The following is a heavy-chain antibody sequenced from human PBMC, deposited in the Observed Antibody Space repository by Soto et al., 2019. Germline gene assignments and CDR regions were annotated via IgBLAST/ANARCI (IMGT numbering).Heavy chain of an antibody. V-gene: IGHV3-11*06. CDR1: GFTLSGHY. Sequence: PGVSMRLSCAASGFTLSGHYRSWMRDAPGNGLEWIGYSSNSGSFTRYADSVKGRFSISRDNAKSSLYLQISSLRGADTATYYCVKSGDNYNLLDYCRQGTPVTVSS. CDR2: SSNSGSFT. D-gene: IGHD4-17*01. CDR3: VKSGDNYNLLDY. J-gene: IGHJ4*02.